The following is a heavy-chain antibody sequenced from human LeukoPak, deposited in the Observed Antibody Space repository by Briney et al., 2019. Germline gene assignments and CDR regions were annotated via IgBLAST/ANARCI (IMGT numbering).Heavy chain of an antibody. J-gene: IGHJ6*02. CDR2: INTNTGNP. V-gene: IGHV7-4-1*04. Sequence: ASVKVSCKASGYTFTSYAMNWVRQAPGQGLEWMGWINTNTGNPRYAQGFTGRFVFSLDTSVSMAYLQISSLKAEDTAVYYCARASAPKTLGYCSSTSCYPDYYYGMDAWGQGTTVTVSS. D-gene: IGHD2-2*01. CDR3: ARASAPKTLGYCSSTSCYPDYYYGMDA. CDR1: GYTFTSYA.